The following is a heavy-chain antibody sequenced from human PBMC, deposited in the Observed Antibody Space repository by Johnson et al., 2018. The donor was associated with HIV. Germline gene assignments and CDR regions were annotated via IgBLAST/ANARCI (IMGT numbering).Heavy chain of an antibody. CDR1: GFTFDDYG. V-gene: IGHV3-20*04. Sequence: VQLVESGGGVVRPGGSLRLSCAASGFTFDDYGMSWVRQAPGKGLVWVSRMNGDGKSTTYADSVKGRFTISRDNAKNTLYLQMNSLRAEDTAVYYCAREQELIGERAFDIWGQGTMVTVSS. CDR2: MNGDGKST. CDR3: AREQELIGERAFDI. J-gene: IGHJ3*02. D-gene: IGHD6-13*01.